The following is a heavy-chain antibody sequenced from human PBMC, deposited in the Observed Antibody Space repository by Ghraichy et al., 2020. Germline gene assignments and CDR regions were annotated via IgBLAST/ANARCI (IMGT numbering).Heavy chain of an antibody. CDR3: ARGRPVAARKFTHNWYFDL. D-gene: IGHD5-12*01. Sequence: SETLSLTCAVYGGSFSGYYWSWIRQPPGKGLEWIGEINHSGSTNSNPSLKSRVTISVDTSKNQFSLKLTSVTAADTAVYFCARGRPVAARKFTHNWYFDLWGRGTLVTVSS. CDR2: INHSGST. V-gene: IGHV4-34*01. J-gene: IGHJ2*01. CDR1: GGSFSGYY.